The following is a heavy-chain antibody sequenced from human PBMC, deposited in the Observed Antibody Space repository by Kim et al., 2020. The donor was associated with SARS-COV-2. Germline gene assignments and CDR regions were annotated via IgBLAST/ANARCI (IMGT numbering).Heavy chain of an antibody. CDR2: DARRATSGTT. V-gene: IGHV3-49*02. Sequence: IAFDARRATSGTTEYAASVKGRFTSPRDDAKRIAYLQMNSLKTGDTAVYYCTNIAVAGDYNYYYGMDVWGQGTTVTVSS. CDR3: TNIAVAGDYNYYYGMDV. J-gene: IGHJ6*02. D-gene: IGHD6-19*01.